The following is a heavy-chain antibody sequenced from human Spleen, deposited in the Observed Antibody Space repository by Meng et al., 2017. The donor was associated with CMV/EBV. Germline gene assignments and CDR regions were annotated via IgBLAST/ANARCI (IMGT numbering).Heavy chain of an antibody. CDR3: ARQFGSIDY. J-gene: IGHJ4*02. CDR1: GGSISSSSYY. CDR2: IYYSGST. D-gene: IGHD3-3*01. Sequence: SLTCTVSGGSISSSSYYWGWISQPPGKGLEWIGSIYYSGSTYYNPSLKSRVTISVDTSKNQFSLKLSSVTAADTAVYYCARQFGSIDYWGQGTLVTVSS. V-gene: IGHV4-39*01.